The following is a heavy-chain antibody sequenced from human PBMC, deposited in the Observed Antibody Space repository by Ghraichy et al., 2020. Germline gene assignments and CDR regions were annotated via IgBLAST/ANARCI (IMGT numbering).Heavy chain of an antibody. J-gene: IGHJ4*02. D-gene: IGHD1-1*01. CDR1: GFSFSDTW. V-gene: IGHV3-15*01. CDR3: TMEAFAQFEYFDY. Sequence: GESLNISCAASGFSFSDTWMHWIRQAPGKGLEWVGRIKNRADGATTDCAASVRVRFTISRDDSKNTLYLQKINLKTEDTAIYYCTMEAFAQFEYFDYWGKRTLVTVSS. CDR2: IKNRADGATT.